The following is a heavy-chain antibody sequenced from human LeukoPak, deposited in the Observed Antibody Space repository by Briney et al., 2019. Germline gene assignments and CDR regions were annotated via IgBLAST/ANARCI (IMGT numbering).Heavy chain of an antibody. CDR2: INPKNGVT. Sequence: VASVKVSCKASGYTFIDYYLHWVRRAPGQGLEWMAWINPKNGVTNYAQKFQGRVTVTGDTSVSTAYMELSRLSSDDTAVYYCARGPGVVGFDYWGRGSLVVVSS. J-gene: IGHJ4*02. D-gene: IGHD2-15*01. CDR3: ARGPGVVGFDY. CDR1: GYTFIDYY. V-gene: IGHV1-2*02.